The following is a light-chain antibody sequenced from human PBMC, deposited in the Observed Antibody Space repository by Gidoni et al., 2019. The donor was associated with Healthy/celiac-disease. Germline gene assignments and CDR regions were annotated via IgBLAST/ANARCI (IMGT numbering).Light chain of an antibody. CDR3: QQYNSYSYT. CDR2: KAS. CDR1: QSINSW. Sequence: DIQMTQSPSTLSASVGDRVTITCRASQSINSWLAWYQQKPGKAPKLLIYKASSLESGVPSRFSGSVSGTEFTLTISSLQPDDFATYYCQQYNSYSYTFGQGTKLEIK. V-gene: IGKV1-5*03. J-gene: IGKJ2*01.